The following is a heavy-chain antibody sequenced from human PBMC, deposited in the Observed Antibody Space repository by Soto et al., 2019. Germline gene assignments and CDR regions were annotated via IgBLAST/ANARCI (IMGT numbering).Heavy chain of an antibody. Sequence: SETLSLTCTVPRGSISSYYWSWVRQPPGKGLEWIGYIYYSGSTNYNPSLKSRVTISVDTSKNQFSLKLSSVTAADTAVYYCARGSVTTLGLDYWGQGTLVTVSS. CDR3: ARGSVTTLGLDY. D-gene: IGHD4-17*01. CDR1: RGSISSYY. CDR2: IYYSGST. J-gene: IGHJ4*02. V-gene: IGHV4-59*01.